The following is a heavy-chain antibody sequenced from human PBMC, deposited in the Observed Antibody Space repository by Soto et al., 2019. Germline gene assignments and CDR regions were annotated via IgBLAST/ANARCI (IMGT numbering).Heavy chain of an antibody. J-gene: IGHJ4*02. V-gene: IGHV4-30-4*01. D-gene: IGHD1-7*01. CDR3: ARGRGPGDNWNYGTYYFDY. CDR1: GGSISSGDYY. CDR2: IYYSGST. Sequence: PSETLSLTCTVSGGSISSGDYYWSWIRQPPGKGLEWIGYIYYSGSTYYNPSLKSRVTISVDTSKNQFSLKLSSVTAADTAVYYCARGRGPGDNWNYGTYYFDYWGQGTLVTVSS.